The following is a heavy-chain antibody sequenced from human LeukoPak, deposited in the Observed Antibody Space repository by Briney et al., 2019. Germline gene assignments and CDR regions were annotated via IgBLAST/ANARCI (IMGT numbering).Heavy chain of an antibody. Sequence: GGSLRLSCAASGFTFSSYSMNWVRQAPGKGLEWVSSISSSSSYIYYADSVEGRFTISRDNAKNSLYLQMNSLRAEDTAVYYCANTRGVIASDFDYWGQGTLVTVSS. J-gene: IGHJ4*02. V-gene: IGHV3-21*01. D-gene: IGHD3-10*01. CDR2: ISSSSSYI. CDR3: ANTRGVIASDFDY. CDR1: GFTFSSYS.